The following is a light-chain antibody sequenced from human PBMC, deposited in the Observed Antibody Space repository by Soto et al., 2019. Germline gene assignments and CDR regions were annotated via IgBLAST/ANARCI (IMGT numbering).Light chain of an antibody. Sequence: QSALTQPASVSGSPGQSITISCTGTSSDVGSYNLVSWYQQHPGKAPKLMIYEGSKRPSGVSNRFSGSKSGNTASLTISGLQAEDEADYYCCSYAGSNTFVFGTG. J-gene: IGLJ1*01. CDR2: EGS. V-gene: IGLV2-23*03. CDR1: SSDVGSYNL. CDR3: CSYAGSNTFV.